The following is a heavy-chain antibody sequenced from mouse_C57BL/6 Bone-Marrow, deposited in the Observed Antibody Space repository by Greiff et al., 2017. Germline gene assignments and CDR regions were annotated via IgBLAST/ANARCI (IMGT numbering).Heavy chain of an antibody. J-gene: IGHJ1*03. CDR1: GYTFTSYW. CDR2: INPSNGGT. CDR3: ARTLLFSWYFDV. V-gene: IGHV1-53*01. D-gene: IGHD1-1*01. Sequence: QVQLQQPGTELVKPGASVTLSCKASGYTFTSYWMHWVKQRPGQGLEWIGNINPSNGGTNYNEKFKSKATLTVDKSSSTAYMQLSSLTSEDSAVYYCARTLLFSWYFDVWGTGTTVTVSS.